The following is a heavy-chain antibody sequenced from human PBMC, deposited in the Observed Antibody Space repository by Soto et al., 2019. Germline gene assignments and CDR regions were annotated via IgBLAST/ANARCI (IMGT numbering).Heavy chain of an antibody. CDR2: IKSVTDGGTR. D-gene: IGHD3-16*01. CDR3: TSGRSTFGLDS. J-gene: IGHJ4*02. CDR1: TFTFSNAW. V-gene: IGHV3-15*01. Sequence: GGSLRLSCVVSTFTFSNAWMTWVRQAPGRGLEWIGRIKSVTDGGTRDYAAPVKGRFAISRDDSKNTLYLQMNSLKTEDTAVYYCTSGRSTFGLDSWGQGTLVTVS.